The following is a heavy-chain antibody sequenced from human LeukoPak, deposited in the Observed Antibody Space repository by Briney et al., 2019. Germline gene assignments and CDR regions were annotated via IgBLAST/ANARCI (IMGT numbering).Heavy chain of an antibody. D-gene: IGHD6-13*01. CDR2: IYYTGST. V-gene: IGHV4-39*07. J-gene: IGHJ6*03. CDR1: GGSISSSSYY. Sequence: PSETLSLTCTVSGGSISSSSYYWGWLRQSPGKGLEWLGSIYYTGSTYYNPSLKSRVTISVDTSKNQFSLNLSSVTAADTAVYYCASLAAVATKYMDVWGKGTTVTVSS. CDR3: ASLAAVATKYMDV.